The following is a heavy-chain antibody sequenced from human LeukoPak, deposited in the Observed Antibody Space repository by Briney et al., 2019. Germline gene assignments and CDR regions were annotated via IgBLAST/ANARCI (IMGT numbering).Heavy chain of an antibody. Sequence: ASVKVSCKASGYTFTSYDINWVRQATGQGLEWMGWMNPNGGNTGYAQKFQGRVTMTRNTSISTAYMELSSLRSEDTAVYYCARGNYTYYDFWSGYFRSYYYGMDVWGQGATVTVSS. J-gene: IGHJ6*02. CDR2: MNPNGGNT. D-gene: IGHD3-3*01. V-gene: IGHV1-8*01. CDR3: ARGNYTYYDFWSGYFRSYYYGMDV. CDR1: GYTFTSYD.